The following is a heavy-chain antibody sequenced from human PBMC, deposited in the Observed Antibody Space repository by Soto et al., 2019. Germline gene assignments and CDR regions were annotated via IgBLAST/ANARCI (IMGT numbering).Heavy chain of an antibody. J-gene: IGHJ5*02. CDR2: IIPIFGTA. Sequence: QVQLVQSGAEVKKPGSSVKVSCKASGGTFSSYAISWVRQAPGQGLEWMGGIIPIFGTANYAQKFQGRVTITADESTSTAYMELSSLRSEDTAVYYCARGLECTNGVCYSSYWFDPWGQGTLVTVSS. V-gene: IGHV1-69*12. D-gene: IGHD2-8*01. CDR1: GGTFSSYA. CDR3: ARGLECTNGVCYSSYWFDP.